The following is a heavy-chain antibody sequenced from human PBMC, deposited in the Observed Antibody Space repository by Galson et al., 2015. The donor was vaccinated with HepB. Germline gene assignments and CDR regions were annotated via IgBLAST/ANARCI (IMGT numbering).Heavy chain of an antibody. D-gene: IGHD2/OR15-2a*01. CDR2: IRQDGNEK. Sequence: SLRLSCAASGLIFRNYWMNWVRQAPGKGPEWVVNIRQDGNEKYHGASVKGRFTITRDNAKNSLYLQMNSLRVEDTAVYYCARDVLWGQGTLVTVSS. CDR1: GLIFRNYW. J-gene: IGHJ4*02. V-gene: IGHV3-7*03. CDR3: ARDVL.